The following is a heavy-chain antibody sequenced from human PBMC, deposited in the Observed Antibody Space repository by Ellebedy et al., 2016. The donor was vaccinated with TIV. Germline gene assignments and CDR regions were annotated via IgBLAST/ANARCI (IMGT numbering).Heavy chain of an antibody. Sequence: SETLSLXCAVSGGSISSSDWWTWVRQPPGKGLEWIGEIYHSGTTNYNPSLKSRVTISEDTSKNQISLKLSSVTAADTAVYYCERLTLLSSWYFDYWGQGTLVTVSS. D-gene: IGHD6-13*01. CDR3: ERLTLLSSWYFDY. CDR2: IYHSGTT. CDR1: GGSISSSDW. J-gene: IGHJ4*02. V-gene: IGHV4-4*02.